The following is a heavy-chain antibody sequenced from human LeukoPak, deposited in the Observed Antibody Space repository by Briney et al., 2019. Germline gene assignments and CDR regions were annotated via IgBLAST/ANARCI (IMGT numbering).Heavy chain of an antibody. CDR3: ARNTNYFGSGNSFDY. Sequence: ASVKVSCKASGYTFTGYHMHWVRQAPGQXXXXMGWIXPNTGDTNYAQKFQGRVTMTRDTSIDTAYMELSRPKTDDTAVYYCARNTNYFGSGNSFDYWGQGTLVTVSS. V-gene: IGHV1-2*02. CDR1: GYTFTGYH. D-gene: IGHD3-10*01. CDR2: IXPNTGDT. J-gene: IGHJ4*02.